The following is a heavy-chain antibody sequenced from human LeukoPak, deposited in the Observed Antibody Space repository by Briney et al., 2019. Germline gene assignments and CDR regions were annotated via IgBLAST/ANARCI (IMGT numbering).Heavy chain of an antibody. Sequence: SETLSLTCTVSGGSISSYYWSWIRQPAGKGLEWIGRIYTSGSTNYNPSLTSRVTMSVDTSKNQFSLKLSSVTAADTAVYYCARDVPIVVVPAAGYNWFDPWGQGTLVTVSS. J-gene: IGHJ5*02. CDR1: GGSISSYY. CDR3: ARDVPIVVVPAAGYNWFDP. D-gene: IGHD2-2*01. V-gene: IGHV4-4*07. CDR2: IYTSGST.